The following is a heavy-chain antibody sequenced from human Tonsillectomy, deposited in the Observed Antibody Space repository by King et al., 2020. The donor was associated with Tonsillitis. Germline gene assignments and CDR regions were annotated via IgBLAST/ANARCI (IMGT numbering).Heavy chain of an antibody. V-gene: IGHV1-18*01. CDR2: ISAYNGNT. Sequence: QLVQSGGEVKKPGASVKVSCKASGYTFTSYGISWVRQAPGQGLEWMGWISAYNGNTNYAQNLHGRVTMTTDTSTSTAYMELRSLRSDDTAVYYCARAGVGYCSSTSCYSPRPYYYYGMDVWDQGTTVTVSS. D-gene: IGHD2-2*03. CDR3: ARAGVGYCSSTSCYSPRPYYYYGMDV. J-gene: IGHJ6*02. CDR1: GYTFTSYG.